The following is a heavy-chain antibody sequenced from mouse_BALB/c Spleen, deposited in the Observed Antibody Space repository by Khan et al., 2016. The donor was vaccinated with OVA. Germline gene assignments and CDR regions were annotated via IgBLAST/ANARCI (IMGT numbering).Heavy chain of an antibody. J-gene: IGHJ2*01. CDR2: ICYSGRT. CDR3: ARSVTITTVVATDFDY. CDR1: GYSITSDYA. D-gene: IGHD1-1*01. Sequence: EVQLQEPGPGLVKPSQSLSLTCTVTGYSITSDYAWNWIWQFPGNKLEWLGYICYSGRTSYNPSPKSRISITRDTSKNQLFLQLNSVTIEDTATYSCARSVTITTVVATDFDYRGQGTTLTVSS. V-gene: IGHV3-2*02.